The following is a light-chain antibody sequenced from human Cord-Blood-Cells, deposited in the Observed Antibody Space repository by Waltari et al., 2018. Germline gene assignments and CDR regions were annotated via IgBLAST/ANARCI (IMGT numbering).Light chain of an antibody. CDR3: QQSYSTPRT. V-gene: IGKV1-39*01. CDR2: AAS. J-gene: IGKJ1*01. CDR1: KSISSY. Sequence: DIQLTQSPSSLSASVGDRDTITCRASKSISSYLNWYQQKPGKAPKLLIYAASSLQSGVPSRFSGSGSGIDFTLTISSLQPEDFATYYCQQSYSTPRTFGQGTKVEIK.